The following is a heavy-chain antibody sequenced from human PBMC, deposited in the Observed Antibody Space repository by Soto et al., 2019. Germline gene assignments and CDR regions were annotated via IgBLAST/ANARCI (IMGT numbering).Heavy chain of an antibody. J-gene: IGHJ6*02. CDR2: TYYRSKWYN. Sequence: NWIRQSPSRGLEWLGRTYYRSKWYNDYAVSVKSRITINPDTSKNQFSLQLNSVTPEDTAVYYCARDLLRSIVVVPAAITTVVYYYYGMDVWGQGTTVTVSS. CDR3: ARDLLRSIVVVPAAITTVVYYYYGMDV. V-gene: IGHV6-1*01. D-gene: IGHD2-2*02.